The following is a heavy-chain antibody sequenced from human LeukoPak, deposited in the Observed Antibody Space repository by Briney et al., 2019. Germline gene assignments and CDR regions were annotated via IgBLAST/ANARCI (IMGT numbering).Heavy chain of an antibody. V-gene: IGHV3-23*01. Sequence: GGSLRLSCAASGFSFSSHAMSWVRQAPGKRLEWVSAISGSGGSTYYADSVKGRFTISRDNSKNTLYLKMNSLRAEDTALYYCAKDLYYYDSSGYFYFFDYWGQGTLVTVSS. CDR3: AKDLYYYDSSGYFYFFDY. CDR1: GFSFSSHA. J-gene: IGHJ4*02. D-gene: IGHD3-22*01. CDR2: ISGSGGST.